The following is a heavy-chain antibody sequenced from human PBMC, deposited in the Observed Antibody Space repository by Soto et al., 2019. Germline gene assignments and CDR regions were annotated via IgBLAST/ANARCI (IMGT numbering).Heavy chain of an antibody. CDR2: INHSGST. J-gene: IGHJ4*02. D-gene: IGHD2-15*01. CDR3: ARVMMTPSRRLDY. Sequence: SETLSLTCAVYGGSFSGYYWSWIRQPPGKGLEWIGEINHSGSTNYNPSLKSRVTISVDTSKNQFSLKLSSVTAADTAVYYCARVMMTPSRRLDYWGQGALVTVSS. CDR1: GGSFSGYY. V-gene: IGHV4-34*01.